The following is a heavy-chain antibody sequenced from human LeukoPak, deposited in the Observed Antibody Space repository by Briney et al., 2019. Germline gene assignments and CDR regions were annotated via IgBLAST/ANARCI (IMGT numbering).Heavy chain of an antibody. CDR3: AKDRADSSGYYPEFDY. D-gene: IGHD3-22*01. CDR1: GFTFDDYA. J-gene: IGHJ4*02. CDR2: ISWNSGSI. Sequence: PGGSLRLSCAASGFTFDDYAMHWVRQAPGKGLEWVSGISWNSGSIGYADSVKGRFTISRDNAKNSLYLQMNSLRAEDTALYYCAKDRADSSGYYPEFDYWGQGTLVTVSS. V-gene: IGHV3-9*01.